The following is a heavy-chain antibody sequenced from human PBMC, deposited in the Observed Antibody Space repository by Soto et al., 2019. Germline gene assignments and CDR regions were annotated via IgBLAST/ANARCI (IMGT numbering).Heavy chain of an antibody. D-gene: IGHD2-21*02. V-gene: IGHV3-23*01. J-gene: IGHJ6*02. CDR3: ARASVVTSRSYYYYGMDV. CDR2: ISGGGGTT. CDR1: GFTFRSHA. Sequence: GGSLRLSCAASGFTFRSHAMSWVRQAPGKGLEWVLGISGGGGTTYYPESVKGRFTISRDNSKNTLFLQMNSLRAEDTAVYYCARASVVTSRSYYYYGMDVWGQGTTVTVSS.